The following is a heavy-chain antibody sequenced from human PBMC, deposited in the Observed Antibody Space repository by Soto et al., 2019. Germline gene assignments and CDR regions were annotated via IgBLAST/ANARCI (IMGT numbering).Heavy chain of an antibody. CDR3: ARVGDSSGYAQFAFDI. D-gene: IGHD3-22*01. CDR1: GFTFSDYY. J-gene: IGHJ3*02. V-gene: IGHV3-11*01. Sequence: LRLSCAASGFTFSDYYMSWIRQAPGKGLEWVSYISSSGSTIYYADSVKGRFTISRDNAKNSLYLQMNSLRAEDTAVYYCARVGDSSGYAQFAFDIWGQGTMVTVSS. CDR2: ISSSGSTI.